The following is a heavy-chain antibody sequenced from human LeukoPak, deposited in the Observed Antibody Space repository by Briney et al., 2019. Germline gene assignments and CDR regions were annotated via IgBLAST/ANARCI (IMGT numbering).Heavy chain of an antibody. CDR2: VSYDGTNK. Sequence: HPGGSLRLSCAVSGFTFSLYGMHWVRQAPGKGLEWVAVVSYDGTNKFYADSVKGRFTISRDGSKNTLYLQMNSLRAEDTAVYYCAKDHRKYSYGPLDYWGQGTLVTVSS. J-gene: IGHJ4*02. D-gene: IGHD5-18*01. V-gene: IGHV3-30*18. CDR1: GFTFSLYG. CDR3: AKDHRKYSYGPLDY.